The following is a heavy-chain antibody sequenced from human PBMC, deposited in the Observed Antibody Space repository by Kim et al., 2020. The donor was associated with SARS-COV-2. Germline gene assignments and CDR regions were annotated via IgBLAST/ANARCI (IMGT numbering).Heavy chain of an antibody. D-gene: IGHD2-15*01. CDR3: ARAPRYCSGGSCYGDAFDI. CDR2: ISSSSSYI. J-gene: IGHJ3*02. Sequence: GGSLRLSCAASGFTFSSYSMNWVRQAPGKGLEWVSSISSSSSYIYYADSVKGRFTISRDNAKNSLYLQMNSLRAEDTAVYYCARAPRYCSGGSCYGDAFDIWGQGTMVTVSS. CDR1: GFTFSSYS. V-gene: IGHV3-21*01.